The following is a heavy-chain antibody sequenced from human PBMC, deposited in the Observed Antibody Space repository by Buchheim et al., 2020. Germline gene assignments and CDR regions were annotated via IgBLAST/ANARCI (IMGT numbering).Heavy chain of an antibody. Sequence: QVQLVQSGAEVKKPGASVKVSCKASGYTFTSYDINWVRQATGQGLEWMGWMNANSGNSGYGQKFQGRVTMTRNTSISTAYMELSSLRSEDTAVYYCARAVSDNDYGGNSHYYYGLDVWGQGTT. D-gene: IGHD4-23*01. J-gene: IGHJ6*02. CDR2: MNANSGNS. V-gene: IGHV1-8*01. CDR1: GYTFTSYD. CDR3: ARAVSDNDYGGNSHYYYGLDV.